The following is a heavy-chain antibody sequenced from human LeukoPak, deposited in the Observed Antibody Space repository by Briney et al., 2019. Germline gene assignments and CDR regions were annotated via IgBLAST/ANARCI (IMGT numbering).Heavy chain of an antibody. D-gene: IGHD6-13*01. CDR3: AKEYSSSWPVGIDY. V-gene: IGHV3-33*06. CDR2: IWYGGSNK. Sequence: GRSLRLSCAASGFTFSSYGMHWVRQAPGKGLEWVAVIWYGGSNKYYADSVKGRFTISRDNSKNTLYLQMNSLRAEDTAVYYCAKEYSSSWPVGIDYWGQGTLVTVSS. J-gene: IGHJ4*02. CDR1: GFTFSSYG.